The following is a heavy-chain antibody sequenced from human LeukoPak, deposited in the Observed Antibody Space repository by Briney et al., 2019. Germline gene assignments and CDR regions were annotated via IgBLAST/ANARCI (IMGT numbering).Heavy chain of an antibody. D-gene: IGHD5-12*01. CDR3: AKDKAPLYSGYDWDLDF. CDR2: ISWNSGSK. Sequence: GGSLRLSCAASGFTFHHYAIHWVRQVPGKGLEWVSGISWNSGSKGYADSVKGRFTISRDNAKNSVCLQMNSLRAEDTALYYCAKDKAPLYSGYDWDLDFWGQGTLVTVSS. J-gene: IGHJ4*02. V-gene: IGHV3-9*01. CDR1: GFTFHHYA.